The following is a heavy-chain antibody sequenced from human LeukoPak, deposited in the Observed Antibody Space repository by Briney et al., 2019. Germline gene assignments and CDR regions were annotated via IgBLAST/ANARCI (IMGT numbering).Heavy chain of an antibody. V-gene: IGHV3-23*01. CDR1: GFTFSSYA. CDR2: ISGSGDST. Sequence: GGSLRLSCAASGFTFSSYAMTWVRQAPGKGLEWVSAISGSGDSTYYADSVKGLFTISRDNSKNTLYLQMNRLGAEDTAVYYCAKDPYSSGPYNWFDPWGQGTLVTVSS. J-gene: IGHJ5*02. D-gene: IGHD6-19*01. CDR3: AKDPYSSGPYNWFDP.